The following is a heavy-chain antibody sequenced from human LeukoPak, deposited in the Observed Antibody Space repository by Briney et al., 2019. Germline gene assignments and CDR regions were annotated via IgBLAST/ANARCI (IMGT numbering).Heavy chain of an antibody. V-gene: IGHV4-59*12. Sequence: PSETLSLTCTVSGGSISSYYWSWIRQPPGKGLEWIGYIYYSGSTNYNPSLKSRVTISVDTSTNQFSLKLSSVTAADTAVYYCARDDYGDYGGFDYWGQGTLVTVSS. CDR1: GGSISSYY. CDR3: ARDDYGDYGGFDY. D-gene: IGHD4-17*01. CDR2: IYYSGST. J-gene: IGHJ4*02.